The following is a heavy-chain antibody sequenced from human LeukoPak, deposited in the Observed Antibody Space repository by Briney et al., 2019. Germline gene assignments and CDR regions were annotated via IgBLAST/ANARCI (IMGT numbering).Heavy chain of an antibody. CDR1: GFTFDDYA. D-gene: IGHD3-10*01. J-gene: IGHJ3*02. CDR2: ISWNSGSI. CDR3: AKDLQRYGSGSPRGDAFDI. V-gene: IGHV3-9*01. Sequence: GRSLRLSCAASGFTFDDYAMHWVRQAPGKGLEWVSGISWNSGSIGYADSVKGRFTISRDNAKNSLYLQMNSLRAEDTALYYCAKDLQRYGSGSPRGDAFDIWGQGTMVTVSS.